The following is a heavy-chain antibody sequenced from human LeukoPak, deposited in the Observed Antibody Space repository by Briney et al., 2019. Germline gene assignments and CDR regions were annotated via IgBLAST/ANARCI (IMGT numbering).Heavy chain of an antibody. J-gene: IGHJ4*02. Sequence: SETLSLTCTVSGGSISNFYCNWIRQPPGKGLEWIGYMAYSGSTNSNPSLKSRVTISVDTSKNQFSLRLSSVTAADTAVYLCARYVVYGSGKYYFDYWGQGSLVTVSS. D-gene: IGHD3-10*01. CDR1: GGSISNFY. CDR3: ARYVVYGSGKYYFDY. CDR2: MAYSGST. V-gene: IGHV4-59*08.